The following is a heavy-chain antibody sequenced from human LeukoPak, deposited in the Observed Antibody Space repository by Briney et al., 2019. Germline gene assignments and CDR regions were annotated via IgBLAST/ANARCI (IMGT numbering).Heavy chain of an antibody. CDR2: ITSSGSSI. D-gene: IGHD1-26*01. Sequence: GGSLRLSCAASGFTFSDYYMGWIRQAPGKGLEWVSYITSSGSSIYSADSVKRRFTISRDNDKNSLYLQMNSLRAEDTDVYYCARAGIVGAATESPFDNWGQGSLVTVSS. J-gene: IGHJ4*02. CDR1: GFTFSDYY. CDR3: ARAGIVGAATESPFDN. V-gene: IGHV3-11*01.